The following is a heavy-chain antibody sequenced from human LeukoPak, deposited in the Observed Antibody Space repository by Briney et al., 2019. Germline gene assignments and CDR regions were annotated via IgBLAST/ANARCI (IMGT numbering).Heavy chain of an antibody. Sequence: ASVKVSCKASGYTFTSYYMRWVRQAPGQGLEWMGIINPSGGSTSYAQKFQGRVTMTRDTSTSTVYMELSSLRSEDTAVYYCARSIAAAAGWFDPWGQGTLVTVSS. V-gene: IGHV1-46*01. CDR3: ARSIAAAAGWFDP. CDR1: GYTFTSYY. J-gene: IGHJ5*02. CDR2: INPSGGST. D-gene: IGHD6-13*01.